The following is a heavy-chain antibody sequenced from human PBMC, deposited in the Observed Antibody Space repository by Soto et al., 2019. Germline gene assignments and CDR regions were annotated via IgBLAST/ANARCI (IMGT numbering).Heavy chain of an antibody. Sequence: QLQLQESGPGLVKPSETLSLTCAVSGGSISSSNYYWAWIRQPPGKGLEWIGNIYYSGSTYSNPSLKSRVTRSVDTSKNQFSLKLSSVTAADTAVYYCASPTWEEGTFDIWGQGTMVTVSS. D-gene: IGHD1-26*01. CDR2: IYYSGST. J-gene: IGHJ3*02. V-gene: IGHV4-39*01. CDR1: GGSISSSNYY. CDR3: ASPTWEEGTFDI.